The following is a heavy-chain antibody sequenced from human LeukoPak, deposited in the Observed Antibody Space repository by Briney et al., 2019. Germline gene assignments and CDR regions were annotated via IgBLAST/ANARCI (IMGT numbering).Heavy chain of an antibody. CDR1: GFTVSSNY. CDR2: IYSGGST. J-gene: IGHJ4*02. Sequence: GGSLRLSCAASGFTVSSNYMTWVRQAPGKGLEWVSVIYSGGSTYYADSVKGRFTISRDNSKNTLYLQMNSLRAEDTAVYYCARGYDSSGYYSYHYWGQGTLVTVSS. V-gene: IGHV3-53*01. D-gene: IGHD3-22*01. CDR3: ARGYDSSGYYSYHY.